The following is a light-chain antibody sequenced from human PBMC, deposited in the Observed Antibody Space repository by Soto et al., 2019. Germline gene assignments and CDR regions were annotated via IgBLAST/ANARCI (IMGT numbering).Light chain of an antibody. CDR3: NSYTLSKTVI. V-gene: IGLV2-14*01. CDR1: SSDVGAHDF. CDR2: EVT. Sequence: QSALTQPASVSGSPGQSITTSCSGTSSDVGAHDFVSWYQHHPDKAPKVIIFEVTKRPSGVSDRFSGSKTGNTASLTISGLQAEDEADYYCNSYTLSKTVIFGGGTKLTVL. J-gene: IGLJ2*01.